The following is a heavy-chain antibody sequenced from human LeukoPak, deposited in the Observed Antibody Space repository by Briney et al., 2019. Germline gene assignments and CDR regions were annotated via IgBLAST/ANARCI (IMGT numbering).Heavy chain of an antibody. D-gene: IGHD6-19*01. CDR3: AKDGDSSGWYYFDY. Sequence: PGGSLRLSRAASGFTFSRYGMHWVRQAPGKGLKWVAVISYDGSNKYYADSVKGRFTISRDNSKNTLYLQMNSLRAEDTAVYYCAKDGDSSGWYYFDYWGQGTLVTVSS. CDR2: ISYDGSNK. V-gene: IGHV3-30*18. J-gene: IGHJ4*02. CDR1: GFTFSRYG.